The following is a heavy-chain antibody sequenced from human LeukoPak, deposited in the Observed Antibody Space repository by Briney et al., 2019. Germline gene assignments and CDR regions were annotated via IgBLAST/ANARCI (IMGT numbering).Heavy chain of an antibody. D-gene: IGHD2/OR15-2a*01. CDR1: GFPFSSYG. CDR2: ISYDGSNK. Sequence: GGSLRLSCVASGFPFSSYGMHWVRQAPGKGLEWVAVISYDGSNKYYADSVKGRFTISRDNSKNTLYLQMNSLRAEDTAVYYCARDSPIGLGDAFDIWGQGTMVTVSS. V-gene: IGHV3-30*19. J-gene: IGHJ3*02. CDR3: ARDSPIGLGDAFDI.